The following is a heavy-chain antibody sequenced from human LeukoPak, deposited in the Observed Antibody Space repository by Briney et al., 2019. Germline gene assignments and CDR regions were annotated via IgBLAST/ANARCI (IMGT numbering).Heavy chain of an antibody. CDR2: VYYSGST. V-gene: IGHV4-39*07. CDR1: GGSISFSRYY. Sequence: SETLSLTCTISGGSISFSRYYWGWIRQPPGKGLGWIGSVYYSGSTYYNPSLKSRVTISVDTSKNQFSLKLSSVTAADTAVYYCARDGRDSGDILTGYSYYYYYYYMDVWGKGTTVTISS. J-gene: IGHJ6*03. D-gene: IGHD3-9*01. CDR3: ARDGRDSGDILTGYSYYYYYYYMDV.